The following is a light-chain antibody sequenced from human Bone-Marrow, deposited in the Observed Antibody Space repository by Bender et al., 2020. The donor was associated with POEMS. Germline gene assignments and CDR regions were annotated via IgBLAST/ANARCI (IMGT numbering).Light chain of an antibody. CDR3: QVWDSDSDHVI. CDR2: DDS. J-gene: IGLJ2*01. V-gene: IGLV3-21*02. Sequence: VLTQPPSASGTPGQRVTISCSGGSSNIGAHAVNWYQQKPGQAPVLVVFDDSGRPSGIPERFSGSNSETTAALTISRVEAGDEADYYCQVWDSDSDHVIFGGGTKLTVL. CDR1: SNIGAHA.